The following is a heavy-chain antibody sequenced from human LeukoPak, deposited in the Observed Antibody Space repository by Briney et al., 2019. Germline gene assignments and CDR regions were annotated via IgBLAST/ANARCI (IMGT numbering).Heavy chain of an antibody. Sequence: GGSLRLSCAASGFTVSSNYMSWVRQAPGKGLEWVSVIYSGGSTYYADSVKGRFTISRDNSKNTLYLQMNSLRAEDTAVYYCARDLGFGESYRGYYFDYWGQGTLVTVSS. CDR2: IYSGGST. J-gene: IGHJ4*02. D-gene: IGHD3-10*01. V-gene: IGHV3-66*01. CDR1: GFTVSSNY. CDR3: ARDLGFGESYRGYYFDY.